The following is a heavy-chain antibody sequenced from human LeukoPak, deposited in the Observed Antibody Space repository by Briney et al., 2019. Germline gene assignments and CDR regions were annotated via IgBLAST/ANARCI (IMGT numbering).Heavy chain of an antibody. D-gene: IGHD3-3*01. CDR3: ARHHGDFWSLPYYYYGMDV. V-gene: IGHV4-59*08. CDR2: IYYSGST. J-gene: IGHJ6*02. Sequence: SETLSLTCTVSGGSISSYYWSWIRQPPGKGLEWIGYIYYSGSTNYNPSLKSRVTISVDTSKNQFSLQLSSVTAADTAVYYCARHHGDFWSLPYYYYGMDVWGQGTTVTVSS. CDR1: GGSISSYY.